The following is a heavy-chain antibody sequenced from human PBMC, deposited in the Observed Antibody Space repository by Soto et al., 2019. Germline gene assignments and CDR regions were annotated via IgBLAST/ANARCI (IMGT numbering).Heavy chain of an antibody. CDR1: GYTFTSYG. Sequence: GAPVKVACKASGYTFTSYGISWVRQAPGQGLEWMGWISAYNGNTNYAQKLQGRVTMTTDTSTSTAYMELRSLRSDDTAVYYCARDLGSGSYYRYYYYYGMDVWGQGTTVTVSS. CDR3: ARDLGSGSYYRYYYYYGMDV. CDR2: ISAYNGNT. D-gene: IGHD3-10*01. J-gene: IGHJ6*02. V-gene: IGHV1-18*01.